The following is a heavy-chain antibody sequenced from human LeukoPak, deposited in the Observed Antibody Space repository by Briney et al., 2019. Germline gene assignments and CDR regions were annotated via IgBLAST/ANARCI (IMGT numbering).Heavy chain of an antibody. Sequence: MPSETLSLTCTVSGGSISSYYWSWIRQPAGKGLEWIGRIYTSGSTNYNPSLKSRVTMSVDTSKNQFSLKLSSVTAADTAVYYCARNHDGDYVFYPYYFDYWGQGTLVTVSS. CDR2: IYTSGST. D-gene: IGHD4-17*01. J-gene: IGHJ4*02. CDR1: GGSISSYY. CDR3: ARNHDGDYVFYPYYFDY. V-gene: IGHV4-4*07.